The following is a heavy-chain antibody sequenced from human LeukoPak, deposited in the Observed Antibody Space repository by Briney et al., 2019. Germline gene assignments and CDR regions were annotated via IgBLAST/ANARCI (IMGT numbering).Heavy chain of an antibody. V-gene: IGHV3-21*01. Sequence: GGSLRLSCAASGFTFSSYSMNWVRQAPGKGLEWVSSISSSSSYIYYAESVKGRFTISRDNAKNSLYLQMSSLRAADTAVYYCARDALITMVRVVVDYWGQGTLVTVSS. CDR2: ISSSSSYI. CDR3: ARDALITMVRVVVDY. J-gene: IGHJ4*02. D-gene: IGHD3-10*01. CDR1: GFTFSSYS.